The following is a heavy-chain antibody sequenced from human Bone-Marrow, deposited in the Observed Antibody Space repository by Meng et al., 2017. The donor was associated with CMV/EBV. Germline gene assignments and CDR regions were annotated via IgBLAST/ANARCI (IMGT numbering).Heavy chain of an antibody. Sequence: GSLRLSCAASGFTFSNAWMSWIRQPPGKGLEWIGEINHSGSTNYNPSLKSRVTISVDTSKNQFSLKLSSVTAADTAVYYCARGAVAGWFDPWGQGTLVTVSS. V-gene: IGHV4-34*01. CDR3: ARGAVAGWFDP. J-gene: IGHJ5*02. D-gene: IGHD2-15*01. CDR1: GFTFSNAW. CDR2: INHSGST.